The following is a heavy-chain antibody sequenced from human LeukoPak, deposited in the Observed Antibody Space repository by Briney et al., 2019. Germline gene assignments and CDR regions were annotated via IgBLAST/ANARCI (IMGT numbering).Heavy chain of an antibody. CDR3: ARAYGSGSYPLQRKYYFDY. CDR1: GGSFSGYY. Sequence: SETLSLTCAVYGGSFSGYYWSWIRKPPGKGLEWIGEINHSGSTNYNPSLKSRVTISVDTSKNQFSLKLSSVTAADTAVYYCARAYGSGSYPLQRKYYFDYWGQGTLVTVSS. D-gene: IGHD3-10*01. V-gene: IGHV4-34*01. J-gene: IGHJ4*02. CDR2: INHSGST.